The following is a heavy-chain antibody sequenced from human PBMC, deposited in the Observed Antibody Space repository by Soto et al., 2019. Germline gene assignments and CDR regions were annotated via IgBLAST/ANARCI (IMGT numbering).Heavy chain of an antibody. CDR1: GGSISSGTSY. CDR3: ASIPRRGYSYGIDY. CDR2: IYFTGAT. J-gene: IGHJ4*02. V-gene: IGHV4-31*03. Sequence: QVQLQESGPGLVKPSQTLSVTCNVSGGSISSGTSYWTWIRQHPGEGLEWIGHIYFTGATYSNPSLRSRLTMSVDTSKNQFSLKLTSVTAADTATYYCASIPRRGYSYGIDYWGQGTLVTVSA. D-gene: IGHD2-21*02.